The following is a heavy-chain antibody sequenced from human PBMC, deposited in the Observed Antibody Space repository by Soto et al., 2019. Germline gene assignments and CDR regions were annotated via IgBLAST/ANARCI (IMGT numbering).Heavy chain of an antibody. D-gene: IGHD3-3*01. CDR2: ISYDGSNK. CDR3: ARNRYYDFWSGYYTRNDAFDI. Sequence: PGGSLRLSCAASGFTFSSYAMHWVRQAPGKGLEWVAVISYDGSNKYYADSVKGRFTISRDNSKNTLYLQMNSLRAEDTAVYYCARNRYYDFWSGYYTRNDAFDIWGQGTMVTVSS. J-gene: IGHJ3*02. V-gene: IGHV3-30-3*01. CDR1: GFTFSSYA.